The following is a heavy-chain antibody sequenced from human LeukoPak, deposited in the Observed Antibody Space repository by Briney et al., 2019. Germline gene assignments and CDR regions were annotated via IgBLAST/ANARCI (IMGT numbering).Heavy chain of an antibody. CDR2: INPNSGGS. V-gene: IGHV1-2*02. CDR1: GYTFTDCY. D-gene: IGHD1-20*01. Sequence: ASVKVSCKTAGYTFTDCYMHWVRQAPGQGLEWMGWINPNSGGSKYAQKFQGRVTMTRDTSINTAYMELSRLTYDDTAVYYCAGLPRYNWNEPLDYWGQGTLVTVSS. J-gene: IGHJ4*02. CDR3: AGLPRYNWNEPLDY.